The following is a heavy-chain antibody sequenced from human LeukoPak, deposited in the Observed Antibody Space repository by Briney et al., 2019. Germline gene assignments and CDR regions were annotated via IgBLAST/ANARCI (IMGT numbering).Heavy chain of an antibody. J-gene: IGHJ4*02. CDR1: GYTFTGYY. CDR2: INPNSGGT. V-gene: IGHV1-2*02. D-gene: IGHD3-3*01. Sequence: ASVKVSCKASGYTFTGYYMHWVRQAPGRGLEWMGWINPNSGGTNYAQKFQGRVTMTRDTSISTAYMELSRLRSDDTAVYYCAREVPNYDFWSGYHYYFDYWGQGTLVTVSS. CDR3: AREVPNYDFWSGYHYYFDY.